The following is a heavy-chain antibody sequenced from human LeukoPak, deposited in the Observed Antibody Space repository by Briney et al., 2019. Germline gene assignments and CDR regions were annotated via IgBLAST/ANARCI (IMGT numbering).Heavy chain of an antibody. V-gene: IGHV3-74*01. D-gene: IGHD3-10*01. CDR1: GFTFSSYW. J-gene: IGHJ4*02. CDR2: ISSDGSST. CDR3: ATLGSYFDY. Sequence: GGSLRLPCAASGFTFSSYWMHWVRQAPGKGLVWVSRISSDGSSTNYADSVMGRFTVSRDNAENTLFLQMNSLRAEDTAVYYCATLGSYFDYWGQGTLVTVSP.